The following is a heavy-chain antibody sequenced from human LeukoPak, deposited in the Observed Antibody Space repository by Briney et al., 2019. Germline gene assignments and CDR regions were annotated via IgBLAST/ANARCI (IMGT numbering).Heavy chain of an antibody. V-gene: IGHV4-59*08. Sequence: SETLSLTCTASGGSISSYYWSWIRQPPGKGLEWIGYIYYSGSTNYNPSLKSRVTISVDTSKNQFSLKLSSVTAADTAVYYCARQETSYGGNYLYFDYWGQGTLVTVSS. CDR3: ARQETSYGGNYLYFDY. CDR1: GGSISSYY. CDR2: IYYSGST. J-gene: IGHJ4*02. D-gene: IGHD4-23*01.